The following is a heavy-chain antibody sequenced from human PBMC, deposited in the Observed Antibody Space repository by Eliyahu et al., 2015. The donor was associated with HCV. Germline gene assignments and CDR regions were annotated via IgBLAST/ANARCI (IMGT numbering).Heavy chain of an antibody. CDR3: ARDKLFGDSSYYDSSGYYYYYYYGMDV. V-gene: IGHV1-18*01. J-gene: IGHJ6*02. D-gene: IGHD3-22*01. CDR1: GYTFTSYG. CDR2: ISAYNGNT. Sequence: CKVSGYTFTSYGISWVRQAPGQGLEWMGWISAYNGNTNYAQKLQGRVTMTTDTSTSTAYMELRSLRSDDTAVYYCARDKLFGDSSYYDSSGYYYYYYYGMDVWGQGTTVTVSS.